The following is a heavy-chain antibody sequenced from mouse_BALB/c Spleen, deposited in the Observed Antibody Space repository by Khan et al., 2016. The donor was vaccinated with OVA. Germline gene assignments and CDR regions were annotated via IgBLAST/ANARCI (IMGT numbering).Heavy chain of an antibody. D-gene: IGHD1-1*01. J-gene: IGHJ2*01. Sequence: QVQLQQSGAELVKAGASVKMSCKASGYTFTSYWMHWVKQRLGQGLEWFAETNPTNGRTYYNEKFKSKATLTVAKSSSTAYILLTGPTFEDAAVYYCARIKKIVATYFDYWGQGTTLTVSS. CDR2: TNPTNGRT. V-gene: IGHV1S81*02. CDR1: GYTFTSYW. CDR3: ARIKKIVATYFDY.